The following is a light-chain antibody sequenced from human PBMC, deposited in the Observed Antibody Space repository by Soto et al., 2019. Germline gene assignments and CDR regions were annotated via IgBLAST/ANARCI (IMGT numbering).Light chain of an antibody. V-gene: IGLV2-14*01. Sequence: QSVLTQPASVSGSPGQSITISCTGTGSDIGDYNYVSWYQQYPGKAPQLMIYDVSNRPSGVSNRFSGSKSGNTASLTISGLQAEDEADYYCSSYTTSSTYVFGPGTKVTVL. CDR2: DVS. CDR1: GSDIGDYNY. CDR3: SSYTTSSTYV. J-gene: IGLJ1*01.